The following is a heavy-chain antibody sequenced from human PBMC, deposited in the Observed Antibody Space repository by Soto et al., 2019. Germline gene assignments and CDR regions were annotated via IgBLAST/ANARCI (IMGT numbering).Heavy chain of an antibody. D-gene: IGHD6-19*01. CDR1: GGSISSYY. CDR3: AFSSGWYYFDY. Sequence: TSETLSLTCTVSGGSISSYYWSWIRQPPGKGLEWIGYIYYSGSTNYNPPLKSRVTISVDTSKNQFSLKLSSVTAADTAVYYCAFSSGWYYFDYWGQGTLVTVSS. V-gene: IGHV4-59*01. CDR2: IYYSGST. J-gene: IGHJ4*02.